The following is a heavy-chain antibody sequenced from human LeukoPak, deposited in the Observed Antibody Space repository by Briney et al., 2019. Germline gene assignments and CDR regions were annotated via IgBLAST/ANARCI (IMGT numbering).Heavy chain of an antibody. D-gene: IGHD1-26*01. Sequence: SETLSLTCTVSGGSISSYYWSWLRQPPGKGLEWMGYIYYSGSTNYNPSLKSRVTMSVDTSKSQFSLKLNSVTAADTAVYYCARGGSNFLNWFDPWGQGTLVTISS. CDR1: GGSISSYY. CDR3: ARGGSNFLNWFDP. V-gene: IGHV4-59*01. J-gene: IGHJ5*02. CDR2: IYYSGST.